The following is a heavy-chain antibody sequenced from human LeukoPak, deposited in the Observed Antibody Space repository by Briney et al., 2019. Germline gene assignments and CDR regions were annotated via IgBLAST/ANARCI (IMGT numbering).Heavy chain of an antibody. V-gene: IGHV3-11*01. CDR2: ISSSGSTI. Sequence: GGSLRLSCAASGFTFSDNYMSWMRQAPGKGLEWVSYISSSGSTIYYADSVKGRFTISRDNAKNSLYLQTNSLRAEDTAVYYCARDLFGSFGEREGDWFDPWGQGTLVTVSS. J-gene: IGHJ5*02. D-gene: IGHD1-1*01. CDR3: ARDLFGSFGEREGDWFDP. CDR1: GFTFSDNY.